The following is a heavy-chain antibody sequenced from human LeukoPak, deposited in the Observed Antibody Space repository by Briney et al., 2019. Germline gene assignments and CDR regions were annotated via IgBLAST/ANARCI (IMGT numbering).Heavy chain of an antibody. CDR1: GFTFSSYE. CDR3: ASCKSRCEGELPY. CDR2: INSDGSST. V-gene: IGHV3-74*01. Sequence: HPGGSLRLSCAASGFTFSSYEMNWVRQAPGKGLEWVSRINSDGSSTSYAGSVKGRFTISRDNAKNTLYLQMNSLRAEDTAMYYCASCKSRCEGELPYWGQGTLVTVSS. D-gene: IGHD3-16*01. J-gene: IGHJ4*02.